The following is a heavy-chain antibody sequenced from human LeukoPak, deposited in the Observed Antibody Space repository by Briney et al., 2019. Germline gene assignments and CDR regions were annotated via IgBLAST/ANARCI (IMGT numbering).Heavy chain of an antibody. Sequence: GGSLRLSCAASGFTASSNYVSWVRQAPGKGLEWVSVIYSGGSTYYADSVKGRFTISRDNSKNTLYLQMNSLRAEDTAVYYCARGSGGYSGYADYWGQGTLVTVSS. J-gene: IGHJ4*02. D-gene: IGHD5-12*01. CDR2: IYSGGST. CDR3: ARGSGGYSGYADY. CDR1: GFTASSNY. V-gene: IGHV3-53*01.